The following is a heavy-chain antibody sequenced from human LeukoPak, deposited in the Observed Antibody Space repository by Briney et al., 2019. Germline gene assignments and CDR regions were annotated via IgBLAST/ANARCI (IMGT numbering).Heavy chain of an antibody. Sequence: PGGSLRLSCAASGFTFDDYGMSWVRQGPGKGLEWVSYINWNGGTTGYADSVKGRFTISRDNSKNTLYLQMNSLRAEDTAVYYCARGVWGSYRYFDYWGQGTLVTVSS. V-gene: IGHV3-20*04. CDR2: INWNGGTT. CDR3: ARGVWGSYRYFDY. CDR1: GFTFDDYG. J-gene: IGHJ4*02. D-gene: IGHD3-16*02.